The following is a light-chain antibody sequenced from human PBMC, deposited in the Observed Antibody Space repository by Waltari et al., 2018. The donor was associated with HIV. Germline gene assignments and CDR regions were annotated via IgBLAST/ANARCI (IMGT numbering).Light chain of an antibody. CDR3: AAWDDSLSGFV. Sequence: QSVLTQPPSLSAAPGHKINISCSGGGSNIGSRTVHWYQQLPSRAPKLIIDHDHRRPSGVSDRFTASKSGTSAWLFISKLQAADEATYSCAAWDDSLSGFVFGGGT. CDR2: HDH. CDR1: GSNIGSRT. J-gene: IGLJ3*02. V-gene: IGLV1-44*01.